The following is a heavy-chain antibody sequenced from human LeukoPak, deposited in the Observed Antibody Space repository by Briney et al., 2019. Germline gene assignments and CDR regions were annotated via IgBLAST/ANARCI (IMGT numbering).Heavy chain of an antibody. CDR3: ARQTSRGLILTGYYFDY. Sequence: SETLSLTCTVSGGSISSSSYYWGWIRQPPGKGLEWIGSIYYSGSPYYNPSLKSRVTISVDTSKNQFSLKLSSVTAADTAVYYCARQTSRGLILTGYYFDYWGQGTLVTVSS. D-gene: IGHD3-9*01. CDR1: GGSISSSSYY. V-gene: IGHV4-39*01. J-gene: IGHJ4*02. CDR2: IYYSGSP.